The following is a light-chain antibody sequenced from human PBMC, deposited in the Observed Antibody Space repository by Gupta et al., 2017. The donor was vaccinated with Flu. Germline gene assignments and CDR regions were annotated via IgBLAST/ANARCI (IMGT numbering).Light chain of an antibody. Sequence: DRVTITCRASQSINNYLNWYQKKPGEAPKLLVYRASSLQSGVPSRFSGSGSGTDFTLTISSLQPEDCASYFCQQSYSTPLLTCGPGTKVDIK. CDR3: QQSYSTPLLT. J-gene: IGKJ3*01. CDR2: RAS. CDR1: QSINNY. V-gene: IGKV1-39*01.